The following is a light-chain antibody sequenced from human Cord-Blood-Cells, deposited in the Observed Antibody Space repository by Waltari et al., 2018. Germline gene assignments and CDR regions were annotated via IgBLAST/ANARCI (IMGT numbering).Light chain of an antibody. V-gene: IGLV2-14*01. CDR1: SSVVGGYNY. CDR2: EVS. CDR3: SSYTSSSTVV. Sequence: QSALTQPASVSGSPGQSITISCTGTSSVVGGYNYLSWYQHHPGTAPKLMINEVSNRPSGVSNLFSGSKSGNTASLTISGLQAEDEADYYCSSYTSSSTVVFGGGTKLTVL. J-gene: IGLJ2*01.